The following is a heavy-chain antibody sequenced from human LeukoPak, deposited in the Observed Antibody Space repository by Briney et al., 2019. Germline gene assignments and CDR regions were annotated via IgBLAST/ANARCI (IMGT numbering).Heavy chain of an antibody. D-gene: IGHD3-3*01. CDR2: MYYLGTT. J-gene: IGHJ4*02. V-gene: IGHV4-31*03. CDR3: ARAVNDFWSGFSYYFDY. Sequence: PSETLSLTCTVSGGSISSGGYYWSWIRQHPGKGLEWIGYMYYLGTTYYNPSLKSRVTISVDTSKNQFSLELSSMTGADTGVYYCARAVNDFWSGFSYYFDYWGQGTLVTVSS. CDR1: GGSISSGGYY.